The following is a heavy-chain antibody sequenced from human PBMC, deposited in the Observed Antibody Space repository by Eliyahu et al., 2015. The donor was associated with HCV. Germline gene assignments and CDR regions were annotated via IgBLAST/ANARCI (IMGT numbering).Heavy chain of an antibody. CDR2: ISGSGGST. Sequence: EVQLVESGGGLVQPGGSLRLSCAASGFTFSSYXMSWXRQAPGKGLEWVSAISGSGGSTYYADSVKGRFTISRDNSKNTLYLQMNSLRAEDTAVYYCAKDLPPARDILTGYYNYWGQGTLVTVSS. J-gene: IGHJ4*02. V-gene: IGHV3-23*04. CDR1: GFTFSSYX. D-gene: IGHD3-9*01. CDR3: AKDLPPARDILTGYYNY.